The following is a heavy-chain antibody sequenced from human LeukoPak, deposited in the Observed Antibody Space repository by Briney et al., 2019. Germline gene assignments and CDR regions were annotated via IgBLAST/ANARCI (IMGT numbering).Heavy chain of an antibody. J-gene: IGHJ4*02. CDR2: IRYDGSNK. V-gene: IGHV3-30*02. CDR3: AKGRGYTPTYFDY. Sequence: PGGSLRLSCAASGFTFSNYAMSWVRQAPGKGLEWVAFIRYDGSNKYYADSVKGRFTISRDNSKNTLYLQMNSLRAEDTAVYYCAKGRGYTPTYFDYWGQGTLVTVSS. CDR1: GFTFSNYA. D-gene: IGHD3-22*01.